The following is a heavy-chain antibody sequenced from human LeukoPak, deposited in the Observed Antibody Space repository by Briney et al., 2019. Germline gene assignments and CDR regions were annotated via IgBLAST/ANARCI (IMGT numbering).Heavy chain of an antibody. CDR2: INHSGST. D-gene: IGHD3-16*01. J-gene: IGHJ4*02. CDR3: ARARGNGYFDY. CDR1: GGSFSGYY. V-gene: IGHV4-34*01. Sequence: SETLSLTCAVYGGSFSGYYWSWIRQPPGKGLEWIGEINHSGSTNYNPSLKSRVTISVDTSKNQFSLKLSSVTAADTAVYYCARARGNGYFDYWGQGTLVTVSS.